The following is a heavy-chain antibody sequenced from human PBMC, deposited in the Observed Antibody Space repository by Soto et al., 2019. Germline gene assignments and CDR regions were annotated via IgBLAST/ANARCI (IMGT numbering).Heavy chain of an antibody. CDR2: IYYSGST. D-gene: IGHD6-13*01. Sequence: SETLSLTCNVSGGSIRNYYWMWIRQPPGKGLGWIGYIYYSGSTNYNPSLKSRVTISVDTSKNQFSLKLSSVTAADTAVYYCARETPAAGYFDYWGQGTLVTVSS. V-gene: IGHV4-59*01. J-gene: IGHJ4*02. CDR1: GGSIRNYY. CDR3: ARETPAAGYFDY.